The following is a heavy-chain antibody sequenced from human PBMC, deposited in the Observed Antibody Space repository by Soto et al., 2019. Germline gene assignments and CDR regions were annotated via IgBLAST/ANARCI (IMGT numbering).Heavy chain of an antibody. Sequence: EVQLVETGGGLIQPGGSLRLSCTASGFSVSSNYMTWVRQAPGKGLEWVSAIFSAGGTYYADSVKGRFTISRDNSKNTVFLQLNALRAEDTAVYYCTRGWAGYSGSYPRINFDYWGQGALDTVSS. D-gene: IGHD1-26*01. J-gene: IGHJ4*02. CDR2: IFSAGGT. CDR3: TRGWAGYSGSYPRINFDY. CDR1: GFSVSSNY. V-gene: IGHV3-53*02.